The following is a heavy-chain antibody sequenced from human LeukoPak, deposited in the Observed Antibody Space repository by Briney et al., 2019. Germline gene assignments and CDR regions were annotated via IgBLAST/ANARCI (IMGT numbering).Heavy chain of an antibody. V-gene: IGHV3-21*01. CDR2: ISSSSSYI. CDR3: ARDTAMVTYYYYYGMDV. Sequence: KSGGSLRLSCAASGFTFSSYSMNWVRQAPGKGLEWVSSISSSSSYIYYADSVKGRFTISRDNAKNSLYLQMNSLRAEDTAVYYCARDTAMVTYYYYYGMDVWGQGTTVTVSS. CDR1: GFTFSSYS. J-gene: IGHJ6*02. D-gene: IGHD5-18*01.